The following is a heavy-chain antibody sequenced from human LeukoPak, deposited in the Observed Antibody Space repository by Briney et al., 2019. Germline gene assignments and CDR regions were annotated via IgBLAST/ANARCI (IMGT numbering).Heavy chain of an antibody. J-gene: IGHJ4*02. CDR2: IKQDGSEK. Sequence: GGSLRLSCATSGFTFSSYWMSWVRQAPGKGLEWVANIKQDGSEKYYVDSVKGRFTISRDNAKNSLYLQMNSLRAEDTAVYYCARADPGHRSGCPDHWGQGTLVTVSS. V-gene: IGHV3-7*01. CDR3: ARADPGHRSGCPDH. D-gene: IGHD6-19*01. CDR1: GFTFSSYW.